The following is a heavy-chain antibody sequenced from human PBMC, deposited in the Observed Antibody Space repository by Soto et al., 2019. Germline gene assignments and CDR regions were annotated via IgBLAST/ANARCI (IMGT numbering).Heavy chain of an antibody. D-gene: IGHD2-2*02. CDR1: GFTFTSYE. J-gene: IGHJ5*02. CDR2: ISSSSSST. V-gene: IGHV3-48*03. Sequence: EVQLVESGGGLVLSGGSLRLSCAASGFTFTSYEMNWIRQAPGKGLEWVAKISSSSSSTFYADSVRGRFTISRDNLKNSLYLQMNSLSAEDTAVYYCSRRVIEALSDAIPEWFDPWGQGTHVTVSS. CDR3: SRRVIEALSDAIPEWFDP.